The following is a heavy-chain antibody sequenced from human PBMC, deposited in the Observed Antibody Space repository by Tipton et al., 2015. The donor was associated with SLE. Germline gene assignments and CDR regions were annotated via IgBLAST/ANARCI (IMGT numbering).Heavy chain of an antibody. J-gene: IGHJ4*02. CDR3: ARDQGGIAARPDYFDY. Sequence: TLSLTCTVSGGSISSSSYYWGWIRQPPGKGLEWIGSIYYSGSTNYNPSLKSRVTISVDTSKNQFSLKLSSVTAADTAVYYCARDQGGIAARPDYFDYWGQGTLVTVSS. CDR2: IYYSGST. D-gene: IGHD6-6*01. V-gene: IGHV4-39*07. CDR1: GGSISSSSYY.